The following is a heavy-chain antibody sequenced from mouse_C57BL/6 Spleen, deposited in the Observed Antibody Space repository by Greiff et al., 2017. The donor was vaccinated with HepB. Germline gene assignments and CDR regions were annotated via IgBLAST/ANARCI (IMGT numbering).Heavy chain of an antibody. J-gene: IGHJ4*01. CDR3: ARGDYYGSRGAMDY. Sequence: VQLVESGAELVRPGTSVKMSCKASGYTFTNYWIGWAKQRPGHGLEWIGDIYPGGGYTNYNEKFKGKATLTADKSSSTAYMQFSSLTSEDSAIYYCARGDYYGSRGAMDYWGQGTSVTVSS. CDR1: GYTFTNYW. V-gene: IGHV1-63*01. CDR2: IYPGGGYT. D-gene: IGHD1-1*01.